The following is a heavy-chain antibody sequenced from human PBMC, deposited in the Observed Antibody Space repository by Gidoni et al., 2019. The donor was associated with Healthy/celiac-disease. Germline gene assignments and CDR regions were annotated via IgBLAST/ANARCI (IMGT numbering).Heavy chain of an antibody. CDR2: IIPIFGTA. Sequence: QVQRVQSGAAVKKPGSSLRVSCKASVVTFSSYAISWVRQAPGQGLEWMGGIIPIFGTANYAQKLQGRVTITADESTSTAYMELSSVRSEDTAVYYCAREYGWNDFWSGSPAGYWGQGTLVTVSS. J-gene: IGHJ4*02. D-gene: IGHD3-3*01. CDR1: VVTFSSYA. CDR3: AREYGWNDFWSGSPAGY. V-gene: IGHV1-69*01.